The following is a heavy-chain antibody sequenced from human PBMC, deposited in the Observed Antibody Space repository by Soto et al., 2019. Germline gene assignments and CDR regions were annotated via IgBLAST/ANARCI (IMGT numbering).Heavy chain of an antibody. J-gene: IGHJ4*02. CDR2: FIPIFVSA. CDR3: ARDLSSDSTGFRGYDL. V-gene: IGHV1-69*01. Sequence: QVHLVQSGAEVKKPGSSVKVSCKASGGTVSSYAITWVRQAPGKGLEWMGVFIPIFVSAHYAQKFQGRDTITADESTSTAYMELSGLRSEDTAIDYCARDLSSDSTGFRGYDLWGQGTLVTVSS. CDR1: GGTVSSYA. D-gene: IGHD3-22*01.